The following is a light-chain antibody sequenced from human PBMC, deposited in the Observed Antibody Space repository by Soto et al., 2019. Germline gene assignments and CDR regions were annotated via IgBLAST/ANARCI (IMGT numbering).Light chain of an antibody. J-gene: IGKJ1*01. Sequence: AIRMTQSPSSLSASTGDRVTITCRASQGISSYLAWYQQKPGKAPKLLIYAASTLESGVPSRVGSSDSGTDSTLSISCLQSDYFATYYYQPYYSYPRTFGQGTKVEIK. CDR3: QPYYSYPRT. CDR1: QGISSY. CDR2: AAS. V-gene: IGKV1-8*01.